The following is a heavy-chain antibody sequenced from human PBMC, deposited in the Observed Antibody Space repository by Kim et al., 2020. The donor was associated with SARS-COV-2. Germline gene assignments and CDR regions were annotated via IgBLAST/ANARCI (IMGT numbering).Heavy chain of an antibody. D-gene: IGHD3-22*01. CDR1: GGSISYYY. CDR3: ARGKYYYDGSGNPRFWYFAL. CDR2: VFDSGST. V-gene: IGHV4-59*01. Sequence: SETLSLTCTVSGGSISYYYWSWIRQPPGKGLEWIGYVFDSGSTNYNPSLKRRVTISLDTSKKQFSLQLTSVTAADTAVYYCARGKYYYDGSGNPRFWYFALWGRGTLVTVSS. J-gene: IGHJ2*01.